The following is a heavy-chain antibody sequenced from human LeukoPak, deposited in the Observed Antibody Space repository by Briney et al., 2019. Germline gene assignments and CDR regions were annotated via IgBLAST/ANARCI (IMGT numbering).Heavy chain of an antibody. CDR3: AREAPISDSGNYYKSLGY. D-gene: IGHD3-10*01. CDR1: GFTFSSYS. Sequence: GGSLRLSCAASGFTFSSYSMNWVRQAPGEGLEWVSYISSLSGTIYYADSVKGRFTISRDNAKNSLYLQMDSLRAEDTAVYYCAREAPISDSGNYYKSLGYWGQGTLVTVSS. V-gene: IGHV3-48*01. CDR2: ISSLSGTI. J-gene: IGHJ4*02.